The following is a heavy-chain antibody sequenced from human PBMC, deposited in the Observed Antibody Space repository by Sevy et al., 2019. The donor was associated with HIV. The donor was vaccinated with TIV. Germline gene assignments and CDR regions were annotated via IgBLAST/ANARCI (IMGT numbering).Heavy chain of an antibody. D-gene: IGHD4-17*01. Sequence: GESLRLSCAASGFTFNIYVIHWVRQAPGKGLEWVAVISSDGSSEYYADSVKGRFTISRDNSKNTLCLQMNSLRAEDTAVYYCARDLPSAVTLPFYYYGLHVWGQGTTVTVSS. CDR3: ARDLPSAVTLPFYYYGLHV. V-gene: IGHV3-30*04. CDR2: ISSDGSSE. J-gene: IGHJ6*02. CDR1: GFTFNIYV.